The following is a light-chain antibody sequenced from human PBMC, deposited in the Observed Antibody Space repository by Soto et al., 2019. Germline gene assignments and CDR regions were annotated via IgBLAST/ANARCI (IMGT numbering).Light chain of an antibody. CDR1: QSLLYTSNNKNY. CDR2: WAS. J-gene: IGKJ4*01. Sequence: DIVMTQSPDSLAVSLGETATINCKSSQSLLYTSNNKNYLAWYQQKLGQPPKLLIYWASTRESGVPDRFSGSGSGTDFTLTISSLQAEDVALYYCQEYYSSPLTFGGGTKVEIK. V-gene: IGKV4-1*01. CDR3: QEYYSSPLT.